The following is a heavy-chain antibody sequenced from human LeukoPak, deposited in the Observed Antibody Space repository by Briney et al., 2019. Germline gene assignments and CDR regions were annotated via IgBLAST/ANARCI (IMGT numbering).Heavy chain of an antibody. V-gene: IGHV4-61*02. Sequence: PSQTLSLTCTVSGGSISSGSYYWSWIRQPAGKGLEWIGRIYTSGSTNYNPSLKSRVTISVDTSKNQFSLKLSPVTAADTAVYYCARGTLGLFRYYYGMDVWGQGTTVTVSS. D-gene: IGHD2/OR15-2a*01. J-gene: IGHJ6*02. CDR2: IYTSGST. CDR1: GGSISSGSYY. CDR3: ARGTLGLFRYYYGMDV.